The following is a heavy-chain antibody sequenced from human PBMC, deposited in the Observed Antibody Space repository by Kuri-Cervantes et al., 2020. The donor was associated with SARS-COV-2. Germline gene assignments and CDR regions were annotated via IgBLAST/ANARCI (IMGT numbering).Heavy chain of an antibody. CDR2: ISSSSSYI. CDR3: AKDKGGYYDSSGLDY. Sequence: ETLSLTCAASGFTFSSYSMSWVRQAPGKGLQWVSSISSSSSYIYYADSVKGRFTISRDNSKNTLYLQMNSLRAEDTAVYYCAKDKGGYYDSSGLDYWGQGTLVTVSS. CDR1: GFTFSSYS. V-gene: IGHV3-21*01. J-gene: IGHJ4*02. D-gene: IGHD3-22*01.